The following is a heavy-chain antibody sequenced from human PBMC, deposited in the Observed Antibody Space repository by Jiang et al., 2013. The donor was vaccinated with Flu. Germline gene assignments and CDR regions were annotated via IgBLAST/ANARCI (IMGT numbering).Heavy chain of an antibody. V-gene: IGHV3-21*01. D-gene: IGHD6-13*01. CDR2: ISSSSSYI. CDR1: GFTFSSYS. Sequence: LVESGGGLVKPWGSLRLSCAASGFTFSSYSMNWVRQAPGKGLEWVSSISSSSSYIYYADSAKGRFTISRDNAKNSLYLQMNSLRAEDTAVYYCARDRQQCLPDYWGQGTLVTVSS. CDR3: ARDRQQCLPDY. J-gene: IGHJ4*02.